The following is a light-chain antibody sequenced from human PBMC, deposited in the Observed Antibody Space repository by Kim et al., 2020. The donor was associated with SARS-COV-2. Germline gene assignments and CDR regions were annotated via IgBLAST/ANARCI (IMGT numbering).Light chain of an antibody. CDR1: NIGSKS. CDR3: QVWDSSSDHPYWV. Sequence: SYELTRPPSVSVAPGKTARITCGGNNIGSKSVHWYQQKPGQAPVLVIYYDSDRPSGIPERFSGSNSGNTATLTISRVEAGDEADYYCQVWDSSSDHPYWV. V-gene: IGLV3-21*04. J-gene: IGLJ3*02. CDR2: YDS.